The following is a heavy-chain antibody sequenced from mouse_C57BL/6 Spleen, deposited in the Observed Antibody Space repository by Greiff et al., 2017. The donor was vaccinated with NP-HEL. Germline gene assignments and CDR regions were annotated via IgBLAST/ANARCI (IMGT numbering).Heavy chain of an antibody. J-gene: IGHJ4*01. CDR3: AKGGVPYAMDY. V-gene: IGHV1-26*01. CDR1: GYTFTDYY. CDR2: INPNNGGT. Sequence: EVQLQQSGPELVKPGASVKISCKASGYTFTDYYMNWVKQSHGKSLEWIGDINPNNGGTSYNQKFKGKATLTVDKSSSTAYMELRSLTSEDSAVYYCAKGGVPYAMDYWGQGTSVTVSS.